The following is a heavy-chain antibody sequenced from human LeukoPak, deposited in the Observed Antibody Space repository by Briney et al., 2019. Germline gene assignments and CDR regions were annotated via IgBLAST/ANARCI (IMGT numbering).Heavy chain of an antibody. J-gene: IGHJ1*01. CDR3: ARPGEMDFAGHLQH. Sequence: RGESLKISCKGSGYSFTSYWIAWVRQMPGQGLEWMGIVYPAGSGTRYSPSFQGQVIISVDKSIKTAYLQWSSLKASDTAMYYCARPGEMDFAGHLQHWGQGTLVTVSS. CDR2: VYPAGSGT. V-gene: IGHV5-51*01. CDR1: GYSFTSYW. D-gene: IGHD7-27*01.